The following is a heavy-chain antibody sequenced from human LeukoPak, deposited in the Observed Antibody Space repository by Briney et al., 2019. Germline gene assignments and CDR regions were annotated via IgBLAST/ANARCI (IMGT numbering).Heavy chain of an antibody. Sequence: PGGSLRLSCAASGFTFSSYWMSWVRHAPGKKLEWVANIKQDGSEKYYVDSVKGRFTISRDNAKNSLYLQMNSLRAEDTAVYYCARTNDFWSGYYQYYFDYWGQGTLVTVSS. V-gene: IGHV3-7*01. D-gene: IGHD3-3*01. CDR1: GFTFSSYW. CDR2: IKQDGSEK. J-gene: IGHJ4*02. CDR3: ARTNDFWSGYYQYYFDY.